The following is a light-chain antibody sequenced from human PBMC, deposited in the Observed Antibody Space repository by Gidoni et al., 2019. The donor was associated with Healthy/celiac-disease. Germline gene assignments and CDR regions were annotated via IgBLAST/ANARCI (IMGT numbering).Light chain of an antibody. CDR2: EVS. CDR3: SSYTSSSTLRV. J-gene: IGLJ2*01. V-gene: IGLV2-14*01. CDR1: SSDVGGYNY. Sequence: QSALTPPASVSGSPGQSITISCTGTSSDVGGYNYVSWYQQHPGKAPKLMIYEVSNRPSGVSNRFSGSKSGNTASLTISGLQAEDEADYYCSSYTSSSTLRVFGGGTKLTGL.